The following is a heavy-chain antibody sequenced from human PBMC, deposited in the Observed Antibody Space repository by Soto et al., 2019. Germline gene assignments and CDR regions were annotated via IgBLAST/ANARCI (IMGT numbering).Heavy chain of an antibody. V-gene: IGHV5-51*01. D-gene: IGHD6-13*01. Sequence: GESLKISCKGSGYSFTSYWIGWARQMPGKGLKWMGIIYPGDSDTRYSPSFQGQVTISADKSISTAYLQWSSLKASDTVMYYCARSSWVDYYYYGMDGWGQGPTFTV. CDR3: ARSSWVDYYYYGMDG. CDR2: IYPGDSDT. J-gene: IGHJ6*02. CDR1: GYSFTSYW.